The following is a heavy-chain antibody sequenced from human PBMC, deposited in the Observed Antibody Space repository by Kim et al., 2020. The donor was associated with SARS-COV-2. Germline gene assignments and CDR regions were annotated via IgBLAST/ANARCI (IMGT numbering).Heavy chain of an antibody. V-gene: IGHV4-59*01. Sequence: YNPSHKSRVTISLDTSKTQFSLKLSSVTASDTAVYYCARVTVASNYYFDYWGQGTLVTVSS. D-gene: IGHD5-12*01. CDR3: ARVTVASNYYFDY. J-gene: IGHJ4*02.